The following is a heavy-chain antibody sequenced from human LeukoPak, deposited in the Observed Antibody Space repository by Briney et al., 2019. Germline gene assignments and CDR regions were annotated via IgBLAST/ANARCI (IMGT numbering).Heavy chain of an antibody. CDR1: GGPFSGYY. D-gene: IGHD1-26*01. CDR2: INHGGST. CDR3: ASIVGATPKGPIDY. Sequence: PSETLSLTCAVYGGPFSGYYWSWIRQPPGKGLDWIGEINHGGSTNYNPSLKSRVTISVDTSKHQFSLKLSSVTAADTAVYYCASIVGATPKGPIDYWGQGTLVTVSS. J-gene: IGHJ4*02. V-gene: IGHV4-34*01.